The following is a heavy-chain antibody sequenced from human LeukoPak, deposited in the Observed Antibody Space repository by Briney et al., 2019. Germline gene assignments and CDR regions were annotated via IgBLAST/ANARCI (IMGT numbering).Heavy chain of an antibody. Sequence: PGGSLRLSCAASGFTFSHAWMSWVRQAPGKGLEWVGRIKNKVDGGTTDYAAPVKGRFTVSRDDSKDTLYLQMDSLKTEDTAVYYCAKDPPATGDYWGQGTLVTVSS. V-gene: IGHV3-15*01. J-gene: IGHJ4*02. CDR3: AKDPPATGDY. CDR1: GFTFSHAW. D-gene: IGHD4-17*01. CDR2: IKNKVDGGTT.